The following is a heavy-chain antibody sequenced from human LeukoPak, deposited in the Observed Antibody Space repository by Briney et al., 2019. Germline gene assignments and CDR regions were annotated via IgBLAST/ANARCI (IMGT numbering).Heavy chain of an antibody. CDR2: ISYDGSNK. CDR1: GFTFSSYA. Sequence: GGSLRLSCAASGFTFSSYAMHWVRQAPGKGLEWVAVISYDGSNKYYADSVKGRFTISRDNSKNTLYLQMNSLRAEDTAVYYCARDAGPPYCGGDCYSWAFDIWGQGTMVTVSS. J-gene: IGHJ3*02. D-gene: IGHD2-21*02. V-gene: IGHV3-30*04. CDR3: ARDAGPPYCGGDCYSWAFDI.